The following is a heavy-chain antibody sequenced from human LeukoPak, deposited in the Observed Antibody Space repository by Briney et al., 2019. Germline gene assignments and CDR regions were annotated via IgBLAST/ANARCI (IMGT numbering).Heavy chain of an antibody. CDR2: ISSSGSTI. D-gene: IGHD2-15*01. J-gene: IGHJ3*02. CDR3: ARDIGDDAFDI. CDR1: GFTFSSYE. Sequence: GGSLRLSCAASGFTFSSYEMNWVRQAPGKGLERVSYISSSGSTIYYADSVKGRFTISRDNAKNSLYLQMNSLRAEDTAVYYCARDIGDDAFDIWGQGTMVTVSS. V-gene: IGHV3-48*03.